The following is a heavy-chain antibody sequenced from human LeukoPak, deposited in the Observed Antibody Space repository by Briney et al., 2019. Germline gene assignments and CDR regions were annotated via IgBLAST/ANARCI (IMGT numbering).Heavy chain of an antibody. J-gene: IGHJ5*02. Sequence: GGALRLSCAASGFTFSSYAMHWVREAPGKGQEWVADMSYDGSNKYYADSVKGRFTISRDNSKNTLYLQMNSLRAEDTAVYYCARSDDESYSSGWYWFDPWGQGTLVTVSS. D-gene: IGHD6-19*01. V-gene: IGHV3-30-3*01. CDR1: GFTFSSYA. CDR2: MSYDGSNK. CDR3: ARSDDESYSSGWYWFDP.